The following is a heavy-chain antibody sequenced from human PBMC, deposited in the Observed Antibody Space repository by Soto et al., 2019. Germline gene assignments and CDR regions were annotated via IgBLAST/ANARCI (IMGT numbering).Heavy chain of an antibody. CDR2: IRGNGDPP. Sequence: GGSLRLSCSASGFTFSSYAMHWVRQAPGKGLQYVSGIRGNGDPPFYADSVKGRFTISRDNAKNSLYLQMNSLRAEDTAVYYCARAVAGTIGPDAFDIWGQGTMVTVSS. D-gene: IGHD6-19*01. J-gene: IGHJ3*02. CDR1: GFTFSSYA. V-gene: IGHV3-64*04. CDR3: ARAVAGTIGPDAFDI.